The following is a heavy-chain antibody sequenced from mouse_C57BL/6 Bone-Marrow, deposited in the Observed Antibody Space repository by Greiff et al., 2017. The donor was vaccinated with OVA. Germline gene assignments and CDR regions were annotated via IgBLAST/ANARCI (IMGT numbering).Heavy chain of an antibody. D-gene: IGHD1-1*01. Sequence: VQLQQSGPELVKPGASVKMSCKASGYTFTDYNMHWVKQSHGKSLEWIGYINPNNGGTRYNQKFKGKATLTVNKSSSTAYMELRSLTSEDSAVYYCLYGSSPYWYFDVWGTGTTVTVSS. CDR3: LYGSSPYWYFDV. CDR2: INPNNGGT. V-gene: IGHV1-22*01. CDR1: GYTFTDYN. J-gene: IGHJ1*03.